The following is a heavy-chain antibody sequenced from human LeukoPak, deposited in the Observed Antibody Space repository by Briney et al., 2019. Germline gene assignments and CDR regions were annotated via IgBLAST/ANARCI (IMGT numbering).Heavy chain of an antibody. CDR3: AQGRDFSSVYLDY. J-gene: IGHJ4*02. Sequence: SETLSLTCGVSGGSINDYYWSWIRQSPGKGLEWIGEISHGGDTTYNPSLKSRVTISLDASKTRVSLMLTSVTAADTAVYYCAQGRDFSSVYLDYWGQGTLVTVSS. D-gene: IGHD3-3*01. CDR1: GGSINDYY. V-gene: IGHV4-34*01. CDR2: ISHGGDT.